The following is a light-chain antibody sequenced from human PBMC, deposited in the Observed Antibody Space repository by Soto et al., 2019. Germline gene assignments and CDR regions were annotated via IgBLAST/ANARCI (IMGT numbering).Light chain of an antibody. J-gene: IGKJ5*01. CDR3: QQGYSLPIT. CDR2: GAS. CDR1: QTISTY. V-gene: IGKV1-39*01. Sequence: DIQMTQSPSTLSASVGDRVTITCRASQTISTYLNWYQQKPGKAPKLLIYGASSLQSGVPSRFSGTGSGTEFTLTISSLQPEDFATYFCQQGYSLPITFGQGTRLEIK.